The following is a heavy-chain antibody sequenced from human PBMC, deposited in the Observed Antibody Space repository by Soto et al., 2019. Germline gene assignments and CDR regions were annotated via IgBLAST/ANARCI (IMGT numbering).Heavy chain of an antibody. CDR3: VRDGHQGVY. CDR1: GFTFSNYW. CDR2: ISRDGSDQ. V-gene: IGHV3-7*01. Sequence: EVQLVESGGGLVQPGGSLRLSGAAPGFTFSNYWMTWARQGPEKGLEWVAHISRDGSDQYYVDSVKGRFTVSRDNAKNSVYLQMNSLRAEDTAVYFCVRDGHQGVYWGMGTLVTVSS. D-gene: IGHD2-2*01. J-gene: IGHJ4*02.